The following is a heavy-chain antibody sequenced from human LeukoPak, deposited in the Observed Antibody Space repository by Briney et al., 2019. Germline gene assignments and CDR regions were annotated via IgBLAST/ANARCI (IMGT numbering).Heavy chain of an antibody. J-gene: IGHJ3*02. Sequence: GGSLRLSYAASGFTFSSYWMSWVRQAPGKGLEWVSQISGSGSIIYYADSVKGRFSISRDNAKNSLYLQMNSLRAEDTAVYYCAREGPYDGSDGDAFDIWGQGTMVTVSS. CDR1: GFTFSSYW. CDR3: AREGPYDGSDGDAFDI. V-gene: IGHV3-48*04. D-gene: IGHD3-22*01. CDR2: ISGSGSII.